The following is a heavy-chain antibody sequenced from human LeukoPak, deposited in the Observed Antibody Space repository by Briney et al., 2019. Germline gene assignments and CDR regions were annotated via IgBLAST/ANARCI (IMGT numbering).Heavy chain of an antibody. CDR2: IFYSGST. V-gene: IGHV4-39*01. J-gene: IGHJ5*02. CDR1: GGSVSSGSYY. CDR3: ARHPLKAYVSDWFDP. D-gene: IGHD3-10*02. Sequence: SETLSLTCTVSGGSVSSGSYYWSWIRQPPGKGLEWIASIFYSGSTCHNPSLKSRVTISVDTSKSQFPLKLSSVTAADTAVYFCARHPLKAYVSDWFDPWGQGTLVTVSS.